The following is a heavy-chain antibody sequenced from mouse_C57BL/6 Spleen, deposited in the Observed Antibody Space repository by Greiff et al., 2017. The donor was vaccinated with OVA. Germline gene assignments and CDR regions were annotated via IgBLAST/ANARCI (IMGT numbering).Heavy chain of an antibody. Sequence: VQLQQSGPELVKPGASVKIPCKASGYTFTDYNMDWVKQSHGKSLEWIGDINPNNGGTIYNQKFKGKATLTVDKSSSTAYMELRSLTSEDTAVYYCARFDYGSSYGGYFDVWGTGTTVTVSS. V-gene: IGHV1-18*01. D-gene: IGHD1-1*01. CDR3: ARFDYGSSYGGYFDV. J-gene: IGHJ1*03. CDR1: GYTFTDYN. CDR2: INPNNGGT.